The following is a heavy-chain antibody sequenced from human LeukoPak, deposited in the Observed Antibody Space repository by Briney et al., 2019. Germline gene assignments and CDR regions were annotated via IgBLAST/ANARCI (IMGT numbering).Heavy chain of an antibody. D-gene: IGHD2/OR15-2a*01. CDR3: ARGWGSMAAYYFGY. Sequence: PGRSLRLSCAASGFTFSNYAMHWVRQAPGKGLEWVAFVSHDGRTQYYVDSVKGRFTISRDNSKNTLYLQVSSLTAEDTAVYYCARGWGSMAAYYFGYWGQGTLVTVSS. J-gene: IGHJ4*02. V-gene: IGHV3-30*03. CDR2: VSHDGRTQ. CDR1: GFTFSNYA.